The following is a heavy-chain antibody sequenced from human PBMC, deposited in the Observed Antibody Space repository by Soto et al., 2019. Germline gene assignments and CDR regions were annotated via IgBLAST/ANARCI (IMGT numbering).Heavy chain of an antibody. CDR3: AQSRSYATYCSGGSCYSGYNWFDA. CDR1: GFSLSTSGVG. J-gene: IGHJ5*02. V-gene: IGHV2-5*02. D-gene: IGHD2-15*01. Sequence: QITLKESGPTLVKPTQTLTLTCTFSGFSLSTSGVGVGWIRQPPGKALEWLALIYWDDDKRYSPSLKSRFTITKDNSKNQVVITMNNMDPEDTATYYCAQSRSYATYCSGGSCYSGYNWFDAWGQGTMVTGSS. CDR2: IYWDDDK.